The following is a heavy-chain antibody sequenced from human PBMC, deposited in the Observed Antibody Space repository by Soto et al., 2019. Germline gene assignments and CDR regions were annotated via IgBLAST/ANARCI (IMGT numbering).Heavy chain of an antibody. J-gene: IGHJ6*02. CDR1: GDSVSRNNAA. CDR2: TYYRSKWYN. CDR3: ARVNYGFDV. Sequence: PSQTLSLTCAIAGDSVSRNNAAWNWSRQSPSRGLEWLGRTYYRSKWYNDHAVSVKSRITINPDTSMNQFSLQLNSVTPEDTAVYYCARVNYGFDVWGQGTTVTVSS. V-gene: IGHV6-1*01.